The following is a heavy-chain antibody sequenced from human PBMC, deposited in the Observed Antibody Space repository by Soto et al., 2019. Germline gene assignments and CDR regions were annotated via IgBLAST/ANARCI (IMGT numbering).Heavy chain of an antibody. D-gene: IGHD2-21*01. CDR2: ISYDGSNK. CDR1: GFTFSSYA. V-gene: IGHV3-30-3*01. J-gene: IGHJ1*01. Sequence: QVQLVESGGGVVQPGRSLRLSCAASGFTFSSYAMHWVRQAPGKGLEWVAVISYDGSNKYYADSVKGRFTISRDNSKNTLYLQMNSLRAEDTAVYYCASPHCYGGNCYFQHWGRGTLVTVSS. CDR3: ASPHCYGGNCYFQH.